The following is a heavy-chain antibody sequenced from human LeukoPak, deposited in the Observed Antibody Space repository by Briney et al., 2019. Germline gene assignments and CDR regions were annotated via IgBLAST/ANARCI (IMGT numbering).Heavy chain of an antibody. CDR3: ARLQGSGSPPFDY. Sequence: SETLSLTCTLSGGSISSSTHFWGWIRQPPGKGLEWIGNLYYSGTTYYNPSLKSRVTISVDTSKNQFSLKLSSVTAADTAVYYCARLQGSGSPPFDYWGQGTLVTVSS. CDR2: LYYSGTT. V-gene: IGHV4-39*01. J-gene: IGHJ4*02. CDR1: GGSISSSTHF. D-gene: IGHD3-10*01.